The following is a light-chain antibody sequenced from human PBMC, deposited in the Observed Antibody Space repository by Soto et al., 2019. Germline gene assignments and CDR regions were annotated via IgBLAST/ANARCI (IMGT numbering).Light chain of an antibody. V-gene: IGLV2-8*01. CDR1: SSDVGGYNY. CDR2: EVN. CDR3: SSYAGSTYGV. J-gene: IGLJ3*02. Sequence: QSVLTQPPSASGSPGQSVIISCTGTSSDVGGYNYVSWYQQYPGKAPKLIIYEVNKRPSGVPDRFSGSKSGNTASLTVSGLQADDEADYYCSSYAGSTYGVFGGGTKVTVL.